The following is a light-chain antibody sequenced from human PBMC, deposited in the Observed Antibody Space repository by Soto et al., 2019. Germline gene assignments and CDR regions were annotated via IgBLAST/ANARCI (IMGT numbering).Light chain of an antibody. V-gene: IGKV1-5*03. CDR1: QSISSW. J-gene: IGKJ2*01. CDR2: KAS. CDR3: QQYNTYPYT. Sequence: DIQMTQSPSTLSASVGDRVPITCRASQSISSWLAWYQQKRGKAPKLLIYKASSLESGVPSRFSGSGSGTEFTLTISSLQPDDFATYYCQQYNTYPYTFGQGTKREIK.